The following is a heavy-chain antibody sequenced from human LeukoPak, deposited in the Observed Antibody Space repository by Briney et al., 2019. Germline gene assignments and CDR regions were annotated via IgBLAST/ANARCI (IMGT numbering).Heavy chain of an antibody. CDR3: ARDRSSSPTGIDY. CDR1: GGSISSYY. CDR2: IYYSGST. V-gene: IGHV4-59*01. J-gene: IGHJ4*02. Sequence: TSETLSLTCTVSGGSISSYYWSWIRQPPGKGLEWIGYIYYSGSTNYNPSLKSRVTISVDTSKNQFSLKLSSVTAADTAVYYCARDRSSSPTGIDYWGQGTLVTVSS. D-gene: IGHD6-6*01.